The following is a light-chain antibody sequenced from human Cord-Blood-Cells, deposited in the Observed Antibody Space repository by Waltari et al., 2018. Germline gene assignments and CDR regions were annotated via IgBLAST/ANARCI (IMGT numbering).Light chain of an antibody. J-gene: IGLJ3*02. CDR1: SSDVGGYNY. Sequence: QSALTQPASVSGSPGQSITISCTGTSSDVGGYNYVSWYQQHPGKVPKLMIYDVSNRPSGGSNRFSGYKSGNTASLTISGLQAEDEADYYCSSYTSSSTLVFGGGTKLTVL. CDR3: SSYTSSSTLV. V-gene: IGLV2-14*01. CDR2: DVS.